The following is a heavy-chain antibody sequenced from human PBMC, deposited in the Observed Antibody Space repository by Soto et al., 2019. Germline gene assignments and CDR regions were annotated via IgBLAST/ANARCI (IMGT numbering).Heavy chain of an antibody. Sequence: SETLSLTCTVSGGSISSYYWSWIRQPPGKGLEWIGHIYYSGSTNYNPSLKSRVTISVDTSKNQFSLKLSSVTAADTAVYYCARRYGYAFDIWGQGTMVTVSS. D-gene: IGHD5-18*01. CDR1: GGSISSYY. J-gene: IGHJ3*02. V-gene: IGHV4-59*08. CDR2: IYYSGST. CDR3: ARRYGYAFDI.